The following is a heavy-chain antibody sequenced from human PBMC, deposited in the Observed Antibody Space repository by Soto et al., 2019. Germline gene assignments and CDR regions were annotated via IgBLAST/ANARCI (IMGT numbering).Heavy chain of an antibody. J-gene: IGHJ5*02. D-gene: IGHD3-10*01. CDR2: ITDSGGKK. Sequence: EVQLLESGGGLVQPGGSLTLSCVASGFTFSSYAMSWVRQAPGKGLEWVSAITDSGGKKFYADSMKGRFTISRDNSKNTVYLQMNSLRVEDTAVYFCATRGPPAWGQGTLVTVSS. V-gene: IGHV3-23*01. CDR3: ATRGPPA. CDR1: GFTFSSYA.